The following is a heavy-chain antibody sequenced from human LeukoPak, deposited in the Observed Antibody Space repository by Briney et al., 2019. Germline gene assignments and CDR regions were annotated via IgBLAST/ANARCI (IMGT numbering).Heavy chain of an antibody. D-gene: IGHD6-19*01. J-gene: IGHJ6*02. Sequence: SETLSLTCTVSGGSISSSSYYWGWIRQPPGKGLEWIGSIYYSGSTYYNPSLKSRVTISVDTSKNQFSLKLSSVTAADTAVYYCARDRRLVDGMDVWGQGTTVTVSS. CDR3: ARDRRLVDGMDV. CDR2: IYYSGST. V-gene: IGHV4-39*07. CDR1: GGSISSSSYY.